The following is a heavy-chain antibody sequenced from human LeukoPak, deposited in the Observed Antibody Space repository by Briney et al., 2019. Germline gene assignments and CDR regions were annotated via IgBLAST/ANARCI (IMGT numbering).Heavy chain of an antibody. CDR3: AREAGIGTWIGYCSGDNCRTRFDY. CDR1: GGTFSSYA. V-gene: IGHV1-69*13. D-gene: IGHD2-15*01. J-gene: IGHJ4*02. Sequence: ASVTVSCTASGGTFSSYAISWVRQAPGQGLEWMGGIIPIFGTANYAQKFQGRVTITADESTSTAYMELSSLRSDDTALYFCAREAGIGTWIGYCSGDNCRTRFDYWGQGAPVTVSS. CDR2: IIPIFGTA.